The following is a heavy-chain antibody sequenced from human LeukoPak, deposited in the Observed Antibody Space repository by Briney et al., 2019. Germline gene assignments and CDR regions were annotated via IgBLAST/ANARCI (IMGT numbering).Heavy chain of an antibody. V-gene: IGHV4-30-2*01. CDR3: ARGHDFWSGAFDI. Sequence: SQTLSLTCAVSGGSISSGGYSWSWIRQPPGKGLEWIGYIYHSGSTYYNPSLKSRVTISVDRSKNQFSLKLSSVTAADTAVYYCARGHDFWSGAFDIWGQGTMVTVSS. CDR1: GGSISSGGYS. CDR2: IYHSGST. J-gene: IGHJ3*02. D-gene: IGHD3-3*01.